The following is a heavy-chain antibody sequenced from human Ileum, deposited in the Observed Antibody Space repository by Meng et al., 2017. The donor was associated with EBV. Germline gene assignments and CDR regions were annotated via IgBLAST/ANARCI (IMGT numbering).Heavy chain of an antibody. CDR3: AREPCGDGHQLNY. V-gene: IGHV4-61*08. CDR2: IFVSGYT. J-gene: IGHJ4*02. Sequence: VPVQECGGGLVDAEGTLALTCTVSGRSVRSGDYYWNWIRQPPGKGLEWIGSIFVSGYTSFNPSLDSRVTISVDSSKNKFSLKLSSVIAADSAVYYCAREPCGDGHQLNYWGQGTLVTVSS. CDR1: GRSVRSGDYY. D-gene: IGHD5-24*01.